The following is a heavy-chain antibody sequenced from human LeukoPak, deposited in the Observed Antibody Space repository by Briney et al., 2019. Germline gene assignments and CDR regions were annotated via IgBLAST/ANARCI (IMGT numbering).Heavy chain of an antibody. J-gene: IGHJ5*02. D-gene: IGHD6-6*01. V-gene: IGHV3-30*02. CDR1: GFTFSSYG. Sequence: GGSLRLSCAASGFTFSSYGMHWVRQAPGTGLEWVAFIRYDGSNKYYADSVKGRLPISRDNSKNTLYLQMNCLRAEDTAVYYCAKDARPVSYNWFDPWGQGTLVTVSS. CDR3: AKDARPVSYNWFDP. CDR2: IRYDGSNK.